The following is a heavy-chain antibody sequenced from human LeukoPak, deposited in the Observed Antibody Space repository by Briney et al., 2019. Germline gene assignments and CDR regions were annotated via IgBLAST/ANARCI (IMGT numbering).Heavy chain of an antibody. CDR2: ISSSGSTI. CDR3: AREYYYDSSGASPDAFDI. CDR1: GFTFSDYY. J-gene: IGHJ3*02. D-gene: IGHD3-22*01. V-gene: IGHV3-11*01. Sequence: GGSLRLSCAASGFTFSDYYMSWIRQAPGKGLEWASYISSSGSTIYYADSVKGRFTISRDNAKNSLYLQMNSLRAEDTAVYYCAREYYYDSSGASPDAFDIWGQGTMVTVSS.